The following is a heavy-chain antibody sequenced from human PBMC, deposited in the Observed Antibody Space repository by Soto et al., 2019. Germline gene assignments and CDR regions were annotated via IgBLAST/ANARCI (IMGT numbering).Heavy chain of an antibody. V-gene: IGHV1-69*01. CDR3: ASLDGYTDDY. D-gene: IGHD5-12*01. J-gene: IGHJ4*02. Sequence: QVQLLESGAEVKKPGSSVKVSCKTSGGTFYSYAVHWVRQAPGQGLEWMGGIIPSLGTADYPQKFQGRLTITADDSTGTAFLEMRRLQSDDTAVYYCASLDGYTDDYWGQGSLVAVSS. CDR2: IIPSLGTA. CDR1: GGTFYSYA.